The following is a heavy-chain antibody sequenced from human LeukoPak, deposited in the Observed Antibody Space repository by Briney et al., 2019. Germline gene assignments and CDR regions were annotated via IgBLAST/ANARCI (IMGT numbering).Heavy chain of an antibody. J-gene: IGHJ3*01. V-gene: IGHV1-2*06. CDR1: GYTFTDNY. CDR2: VNPDSGGI. CDR3: ARAQNYHDRSGYSNDTFDV. D-gene: IGHD3-22*01. Sequence: ASVKVSCKASGYTFTDNYIHWVRQAPGQGLEWMGRVNPDSGGINYAQKFQGRVTMTRDTSINTAFVELRRLRSDDTATYYCARAQNYHDRSGYSNDTFDVWGHGTMITVSS.